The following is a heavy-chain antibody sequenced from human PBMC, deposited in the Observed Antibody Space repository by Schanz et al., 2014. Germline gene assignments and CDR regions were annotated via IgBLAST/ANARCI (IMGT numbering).Heavy chain of an antibody. Sequence: QVVLMESGGGVVRPGRSVRLSCVASGFTFRSYGMHWVRQAPGKGLEWVAHISFDGGKTYYADSVKGRFTISRDNSKNTLYLQMNSLGVEDTAVYYCATPPPAYTTNWYTYSFVYWGQGTLVTVSS. V-gene: IGHV3-30*14. J-gene: IGHJ4*02. CDR3: ATPPPAYTTNWYTYSFVY. CDR2: ISFDGGKT. D-gene: IGHD3-16*01. CDR1: GFTFRSYG.